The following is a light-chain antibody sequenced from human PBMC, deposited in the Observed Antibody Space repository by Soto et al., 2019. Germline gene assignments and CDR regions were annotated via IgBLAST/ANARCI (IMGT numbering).Light chain of an antibody. CDR2: GAS. CDR1: QSVSSSY. V-gene: IGKV3-20*01. J-gene: IGKJ1*01. Sequence: EIVLTQSPGTLSLSPGERATLSCRASQSVSSSYLAWYQQKPGQAPRLLIYGASSWATGIPDRFSGSGSGTDFTLTISRLEPEDFAVYYCQQYGISPRTFGQGTKVEIK. CDR3: QQYGISPRT.